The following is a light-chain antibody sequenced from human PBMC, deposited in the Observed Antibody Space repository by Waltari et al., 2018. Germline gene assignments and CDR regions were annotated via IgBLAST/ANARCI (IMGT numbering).Light chain of an antibody. CDR1: NSGGKS. V-gene: IGLV3-21*02. J-gene: IGLJ7*01. CDR2: DES. CDR3: QVWDGNSDHAV. Sequence: SYVLTQPPSVSVAPGQTARITCGGTNSGGKSVTWYQNMPGQAPILVVSDESDRPSGIPERFSGSNSGNTATLTISRVEAGDEADYYCQVWDGNSDHAVFGGGTQLTVL.